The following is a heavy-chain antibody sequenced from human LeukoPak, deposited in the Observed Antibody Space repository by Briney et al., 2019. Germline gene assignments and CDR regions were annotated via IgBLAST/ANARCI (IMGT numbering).Heavy chain of an antibody. Sequence: PGGSLRLSCAASGFTFSSYSMYWVRQAPGKGLEWVSFFYRGDSTYYAESVRGRFTISRDNSKNTLYLQMNSLRAEDTAVYYCARDKTGDNYFDYWGQGTLVTVSS. V-gene: IGHV3-53*01. CDR1: GFTFSSYS. D-gene: IGHD7-27*01. J-gene: IGHJ4*02. CDR2: FYRGDST. CDR3: ARDKTGDNYFDY.